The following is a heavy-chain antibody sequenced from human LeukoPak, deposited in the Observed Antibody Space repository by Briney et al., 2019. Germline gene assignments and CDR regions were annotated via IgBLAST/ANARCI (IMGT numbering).Heavy chain of an antibody. CDR2: ISAYNGNT. CDR3: ARDPDIVASSSYFDF. V-gene: IGHV1-18*04. Sequence: ASVKVSCKASGYTFPNYGCRWVGPAPGKGLDWMGWISAYNGNTNYAQKFQGRVSMTTDTSTTTAYMELRSLRSDDTAVYYCARDPDIVASSSYFDFWGRGTLVTVSS. D-gene: IGHD5-12*01. J-gene: IGHJ4*02. CDR1: GYTFPNYG.